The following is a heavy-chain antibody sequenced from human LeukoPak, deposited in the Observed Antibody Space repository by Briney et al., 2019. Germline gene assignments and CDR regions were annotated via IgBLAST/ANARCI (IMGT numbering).Heavy chain of an antibody. Sequence: PGGSLRLSCVASEFIFSDYWMSWVRQAPGKELEWVANIKQGGREEKYVGSVKGRFAISRDDAKSTLYLQMDSLSGDDTAVYYCARDNGGWFDSWGRGTQVTVSS. CDR1: EFIFSDYW. D-gene: IGHD3-10*01. J-gene: IGHJ5*01. CDR3: ARDNGGWFDS. CDR2: IKQGGREE. V-gene: IGHV3-7*03.